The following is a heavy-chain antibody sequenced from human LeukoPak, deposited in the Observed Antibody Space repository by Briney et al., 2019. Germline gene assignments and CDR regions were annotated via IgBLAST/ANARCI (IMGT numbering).Heavy chain of an antibody. D-gene: IGHD3-3*01. CDR2: ISAYNGNT. CDR3: ARDLPQSVSRFLEWFPPNYYYYGMDV. J-gene: IGHJ6*02. V-gene: IGHV1-18*01. Sequence: ASVKVSCKASGYTFTSYGISWVRQAPGQGLEWMGWISAYNGNTNYAQKLQGRVTMTTDTSTSTAYMELRSLRSDDTAVYYCARDLPQSVSRFLEWFPPNYYYYGMDVWGQGTTVTVSS. CDR1: GYTFTSYG.